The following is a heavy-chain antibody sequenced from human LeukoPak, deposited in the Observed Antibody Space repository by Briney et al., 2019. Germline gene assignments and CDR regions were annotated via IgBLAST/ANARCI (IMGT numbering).Heavy chain of an antibody. CDR1: GFTFSRNW. V-gene: IGHV3-74*01. CDR2: INSDGSIT. Sequence: QSGGSLSRYCAASGFTFSRNWMHWLRKAPGKGLVWVSRINSDGSITNYADSVKGRFTISRNTAKNTLYLQMSSLRAEDTAVYYCAKIDAYWGQGTLVTVSS. CDR3: AKIDAY. J-gene: IGHJ4*02.